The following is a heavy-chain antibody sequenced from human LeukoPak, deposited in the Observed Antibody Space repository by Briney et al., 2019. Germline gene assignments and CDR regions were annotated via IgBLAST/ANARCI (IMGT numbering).Heavy chain of an antibody. J-gene: IGHJ4*02. CDR2: ISTSGYTI. CDR3: ARRSYYGSSSYLVFDY. Sequence: PGGSLRLSCAASGFTFSSYEMNWVRQAPGKGLEWVSYISTSGYTIYYADSVKGRFTISRDNAKNSLYLQINSLRAEDTAVYYCARRSYYGSSSYLVFDYWGQGTLVTVSS. CDR1: GFTFSSYE. V-gene: IGHV3-48*03. D-gene: IGHD3-10*01.